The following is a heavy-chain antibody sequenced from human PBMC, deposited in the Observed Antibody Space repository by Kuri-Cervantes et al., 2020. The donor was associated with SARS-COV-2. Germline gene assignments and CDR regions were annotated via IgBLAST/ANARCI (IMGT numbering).Heavy chain of an antibody. Sequence: ASVKVSCKASGYTFTGYYMHWGRQAPGQGLEWMGWLNPNTGGTNYAKKFQGWVTMTRDASLTTAYMELTRLTSDDSAVYFCARGEAAWGLMGVLEWRGAGPLHFWGQGTLVTVSS. V-gene: IGHV1-2*04. CDR3: ARGEAAWGLMGVLEWRGAGPLHF. CDR2: LNPNTGGT. D-gene: IGHD3-16*01. J-gene: IGHJ4*02. CDR1: GYTFTGYY.